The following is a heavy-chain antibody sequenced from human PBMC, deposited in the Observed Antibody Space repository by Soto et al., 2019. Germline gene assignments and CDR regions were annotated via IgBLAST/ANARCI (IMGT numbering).Heavy chain of an antibody. CDR2: ISYDGSNK. D-gene: IGHD2-2*01. V-gene: IGHV3-30*18. Sequence: WGSLRLSCAASGFTFSSYRMHWVRQAPGKGLEWVAVISYDGSNKYYADSVKGRFTISRDNSKNTLYLQMNSLRAEDTAVYYCAKVEAEDPRVRGVPAALDYWGQGTLVTVSS. CDR3: AKVEAEDPRVRGVPAALDY. CDR1: GFTFSSYR. J-gene: IGHJ4*02.